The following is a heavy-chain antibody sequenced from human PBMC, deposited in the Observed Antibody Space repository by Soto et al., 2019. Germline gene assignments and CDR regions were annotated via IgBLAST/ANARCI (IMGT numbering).Heavy chain of an antibody. CDR2: IHNSGST. CDR1: GDSLSRNF. D-gene: IGHD6-19*01. Sequence: SETLSLTCTVSGDSLSRNFWSWIRQPPGKGLEWIGSIHNSGSTNYNPSLKSRVTISVDTSKNQFSLKLSSVTAADTAVYYCARDIIAYSSAWFPGFDPWGQGTLVTVSS. V-gene: IGHV4-59*01. CDR3: ARDIIAYSSAWFPGFDP. J-gene: IGHJ5*02.